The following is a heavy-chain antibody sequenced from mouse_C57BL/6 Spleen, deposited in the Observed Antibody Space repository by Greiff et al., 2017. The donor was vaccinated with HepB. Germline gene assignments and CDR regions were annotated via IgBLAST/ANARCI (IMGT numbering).Heavy chain of an antibody. V-gene: IGHV5-9-1*02. Sequence: EVMLVESGEGLVKPGGSLKLSCAASGFTFSSYAMSWVRQTPEKRLEWVAYISSGGDYIYYADTVKGRFTISRDNARNTLYLQMSSLKSEDTAMYYCTRDRDGSSSFAYWGQGTLVTVSA. CDR2: ISSGGDYI. CDR3: TRDRDGSSSFAY. D-gene: IGHD1-1*01. CDR1: GFTFSSYA. J-gene: IGHJ3*01.